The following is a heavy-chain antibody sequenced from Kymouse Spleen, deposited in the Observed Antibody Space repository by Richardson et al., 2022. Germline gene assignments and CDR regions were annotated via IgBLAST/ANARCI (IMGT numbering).Heavy chain of an antibody. V-gene: IGHV3-15*01. CDR3: TTSIAARRPYYYYGMDV. Sequence: EVQLVESGGGLVKPGGSLRLSCAASGFTFSNAWMSWVRQAPGKGLEWVGRIKSKTDGGTTDYAAPVKGRFTISRDDSKNTLYLQMNSLKTEDTAVYYCTTSIAARRPYYYYGMDVWGQGTTVTVSS. J-gene: IGHJ6*02. CDR2: IKSKTDGGTT. CDR1: GFTFSNAW. D-gene: IGHD6-6*01.